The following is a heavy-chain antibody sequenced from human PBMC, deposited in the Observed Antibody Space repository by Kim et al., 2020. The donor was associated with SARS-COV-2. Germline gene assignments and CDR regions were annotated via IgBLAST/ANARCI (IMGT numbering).Heavy chain of an antibody. J-gene: IGHJ6*02. V-gene: IGHV4-34*01. CDR1: GGSFSGYY. CDR3: ARGSEGITMIVVVKPDYYYGMDV. D-gene: IGHD3-22*01. Sequence: SETLSLTCAVYGGSFSGYYWSWIRQPPGKGLEWIGEINHSGSTNYNPSLKSRVTTSVDTPKNQFSLKLSSVTAADTAVYYCARGSEGITMIVVVKPDYYYGMDVCGQGTTVTVSS. CDR2: INHSGST.